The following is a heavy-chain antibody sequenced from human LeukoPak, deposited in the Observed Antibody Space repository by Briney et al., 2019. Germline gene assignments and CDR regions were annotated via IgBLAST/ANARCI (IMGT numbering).Heavy chain of an antibody. CDR1: GFNFFNYN. D-gene: IGHD2-15*01. CDR3: ARPRSGGTWFFDY. CDR2: ISSTSSTI. J-gene: IGHJ4*02. Sequence: GGSLRLSCTTSGFNFFNYNMNWIRQAPEKGLEWISHISSTSSTIKYADSVKGRFTISRDNAKNSLHLQMNSLRVEDTAIYYCARPRSGGTWFFDYWGQGTLVTVSS. V-gene: IGHV3-48*04.